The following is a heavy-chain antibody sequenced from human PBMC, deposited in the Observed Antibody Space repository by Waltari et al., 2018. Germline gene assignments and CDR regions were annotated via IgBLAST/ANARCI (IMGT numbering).Heavy chain of an antibody. V-gene: IGHV3-48*03. J-gene: IGHJ3*02. CDR2: ISSRCSTI. D-gene: IGHD3-16*01. Sequence: EVQLVESGGGLVQPGGSLRLSCAASGFTFRSYEMNWVRPATGRRLGCVLYISSRCSTIYYADSVKGRFTISRENAKNSLYLQMNSLRAEDTVVYYGGGGGGARCAFDIWGQGTMVTVSS. CDR1: GFTFRSYE. CDR3: GGGGGARCAFDI.